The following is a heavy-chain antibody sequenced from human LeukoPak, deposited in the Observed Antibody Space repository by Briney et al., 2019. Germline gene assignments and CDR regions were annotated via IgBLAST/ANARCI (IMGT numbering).Heavy chain of an antibody. CDR2: INPSGGST. CDR3: ARDVCSGGSCYHYFDY. Sequence: ASVKVSCKASGYTFTSYYMHWVRQAPGQGLEWMGIINPSGGSTSYAQKFQGRVTMTRDTSTSTVHMELSSLRSEDTAVYYCARDVCSGGSCYHYFDYWGQGTLVTVSS. J-gene: IGHJ4*02. D-gene: IGHD2-15*01. CDR1: GYTFTSYY. V-gene: IGHV1-46*01.